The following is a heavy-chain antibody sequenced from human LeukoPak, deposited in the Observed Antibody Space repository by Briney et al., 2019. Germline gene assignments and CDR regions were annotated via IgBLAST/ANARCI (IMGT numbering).Heavy chain of an antibody. D-gene: IGHD3-22*01. Sequence: SESLSLTCTVSGGSIFNYYWSWIWQRAGGGLWCGLRIYVTGRTIYNPSLQSRLSMSVDTSKNQYSLRLTSVTAADTAVYYCARLKYYDSTGYSPGYYMDVWGKGITVTASS. CDR1: GGSIFNYY. CDR3: ARLKYYDSTGYSPGYYMDV. V-gene: IGHV4-4*07. CDR2: IYVTGRT. J-gene: IGHJ6*03.